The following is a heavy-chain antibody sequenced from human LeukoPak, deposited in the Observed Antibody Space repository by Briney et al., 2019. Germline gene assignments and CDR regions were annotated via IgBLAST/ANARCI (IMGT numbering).Heavy chain of an antibody. J-gene: IGHJ5*02. CDR1: GYTFTGYY. Sequence: ASVKVSCKASGYTFTGYYMHWVRQAPGQGLEWMGWINPNSGGTNYAQKFQGRVTMTRDTSISTAYMELSRLRSDDTAVYYCAREGTCYYDSSGYHNWFDPWGQGTLVTVSS. CDR2: INPNSGGT. CDR3: AREGTCYYDSSGYHNWFDP. V-gene: IGHV1-2*02. D-gene: IGHD3-22*01.